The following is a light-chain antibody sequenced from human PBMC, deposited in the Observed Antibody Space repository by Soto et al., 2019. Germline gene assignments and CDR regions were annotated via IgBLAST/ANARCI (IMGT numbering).Light chain of an antibody. Sequence: EIVLTQSPGTLSLSPGERATLSCRASQSVSSSYLAWYQQKPGQAPMLLIYGASSSATGIPDRFSGSGSGTDFSLIISSLEHEDVVVYYCQQYGSTPPNTFGQGTKLEIK. CDR3: QQYGSTPPNT. CDR1: QSVSSSY. CDR2: GAS. V-gene: IGKV3-20*01. J-gene: IGKJ2*01.